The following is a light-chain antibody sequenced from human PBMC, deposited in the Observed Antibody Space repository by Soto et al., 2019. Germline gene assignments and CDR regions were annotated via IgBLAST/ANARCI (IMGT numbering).Light chain of an antibody. CDR1: QSISSW. J-gene: IGKJ5*01. CDR3: QQYNSYSRT. V-gene: IGKV1-5*03. Sequence: DIQLTQSPSTLSASVGDRVTITCRASQSISSWLAWYQQRPGKAPKLLIYYASTLHSGVPSRFSGSGSGTEFTLTISSLQPDDFATYYCQQYNSYSRTFGQGTRLDIK. CDR2: YAS.